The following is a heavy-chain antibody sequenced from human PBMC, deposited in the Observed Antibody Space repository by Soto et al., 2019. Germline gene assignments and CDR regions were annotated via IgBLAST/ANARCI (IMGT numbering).Heavy chain of an antibody. J-gene: IGHJ5*02. CDR1: GGAISRYF. CDR3: AHFSDLEWFDP. V-gene: IGHV4-59*01. Sequence: QVQLQESGPGLVRPSETLFLTCTVSGGAISRYFWSWIRQSPGKGLEWVGYIFYTGSTTYNPSLKSRVTLSIDTSKNQFALKLSSLTAADTAVYYCAHFSDLEWFDPWGQGTLVTVSS. CDR2: IFYTGST. D-gene: IGHD2-21*01.